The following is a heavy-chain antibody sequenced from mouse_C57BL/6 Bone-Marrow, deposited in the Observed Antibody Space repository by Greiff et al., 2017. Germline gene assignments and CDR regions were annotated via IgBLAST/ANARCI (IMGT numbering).Heavy chain of an antibody. CDR3: ARWLLPYYLDY. V-gene: IGHV3-6*01. J-gene: IGHJ2*01. Sequence: VQLKESGPGLVKPSQSLSLTCSVTGYSITSGYYWNWIRQFPGNKLEWMGYIRYDGSNNYNPSLKNRISITRDTSTNQFLLKLNSVTTEDTATYYSARWLLPYYLDYWGQGTTLTVSS. D-gene: IGHD2-3*01. CDR1: GYSITSGYY. CDR2: IRYDGSN.